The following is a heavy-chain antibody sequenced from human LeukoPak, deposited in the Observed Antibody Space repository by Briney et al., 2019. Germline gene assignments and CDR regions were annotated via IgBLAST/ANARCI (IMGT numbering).Heavy chain of an antibody. J-gene: IGHJ4*02. D-gene: IGHD1-26*01. Sequence: ASVKGSCKASGYTFTSYDINWVRQATGQGLEWMGWMKPNSGNTGYAQKFQGRVTMTRNTSISTAYMELSSLRSEDTAVYYCARWRASGSYTRGDYWGQGTLVTVSS. CDR1: GYTFTSYD. CDR3: ARWRASGSYTRGDY. V-gene: IGHV1-8*01. CDR2: MKPNSGNT.